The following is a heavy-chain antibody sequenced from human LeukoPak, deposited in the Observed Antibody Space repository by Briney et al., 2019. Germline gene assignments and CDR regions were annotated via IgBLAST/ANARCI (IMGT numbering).Heavy chain of an antibody. Sequence: PGGSLRLSCAASGFTFSSYGMSWVRQAPGKGLEWVSAISGSGGSTYYADSVKGRFTISRDNSKNTLYLQMNSLRAEDTGVYYCARDDYYDSRIPFVWGQGTLVTVSS. D-gene: IGHD3-22*01. CDR2: ISGSGGST. CDR1: GFTFSSYG. CDR3: ARDDYYDSRIPFV. V-gene: IGHV3-23*01. J-gene: IGHJ4*02.